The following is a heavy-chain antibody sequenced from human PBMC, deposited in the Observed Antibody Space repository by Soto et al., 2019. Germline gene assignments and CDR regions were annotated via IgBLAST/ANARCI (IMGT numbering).Heavy chain of an antibody. Sequence: QVQLVQSGAEVKKPGSSVKVSCKASGGTFSSYAINWVRQAPGRGLEWMGGIIPIFATADYAQKFQGRVTITADESTSTAYMALSSLRSEDTAVYYCAQCLLGVNYYYGMDVWGQGTTVTVSS. CDR1: GGTFSSYA. CDR3: AQCLLGVNYYYGMDV. CDR2: IIPIFATA. V-gene: IGHV1-69*12. D-gene: IGHD3-16*01. J-gene: IGHJ6*02.